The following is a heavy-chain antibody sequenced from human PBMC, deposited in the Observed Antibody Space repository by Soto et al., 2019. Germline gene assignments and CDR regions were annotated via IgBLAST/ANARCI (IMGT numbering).Heavy chain of an antibody. Sequence: EVQLVESGGGLVQPGGSLRLSCAASGFTFSNYWMSWVRQAPGKGLEWVANIRPDGSERNYVDSVKGRFTIYRDNAKNSLFLQMNSLRAEDTAMYYCARGGLLQFYWYFDLWGRGTLVTVSS. V-gene: IGHV3-7*05. CDR1: GFTFSNYW. J-gene: IGHJ2*01. CDR3: ARGGLLQFYWYFDL. CDR2: IRPDGSER. D-gene: IGHD2-21*01.